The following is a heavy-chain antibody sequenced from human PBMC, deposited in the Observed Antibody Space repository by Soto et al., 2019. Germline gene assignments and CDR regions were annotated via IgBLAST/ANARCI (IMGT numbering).Heavy chain of an antibody. Sequence: GGSLRLSCAGSGFTFRWFGMNWVRQAPGKGLEWVARISNDGSNEYYVDSVKGRFTISRDNSKNTLYLQMDSLRAEDTAVYYCAKGEVRGIIPAYFDYWGLGTLVTVSS. CDR3: AKGEVRGIIPAYFDY. CDR2: ISNDGSNE. V-gene: IGHV3-30*18. CDR1: GFTFRWFG. J-gene: IGHJ4*02. D-gene: IGHD3-10*01.